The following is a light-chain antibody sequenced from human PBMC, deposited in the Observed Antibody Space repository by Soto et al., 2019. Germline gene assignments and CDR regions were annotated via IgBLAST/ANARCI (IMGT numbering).Light chain of an antibody. CDR2: GAS. CDR3: QQYGTSWT. Sequence: EIVLTQSPGTLSLSPGERATLSCRASQSITSSLLAWYQHKPGQAPRLLIYGASNRATGIPDRLSGSGSGTDFTLTISRLEPEDFAVYYCQQYGTSWTFGQGTKVEIK. V-gene: IGKV3-20*01. CDR1: QSITSSL. J-gene: IGKJ1*01.